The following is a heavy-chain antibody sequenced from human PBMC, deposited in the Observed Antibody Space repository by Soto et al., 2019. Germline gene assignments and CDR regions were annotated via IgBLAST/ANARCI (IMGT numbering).Heavy chain of an antibody. CDR2: ISYDGSNK. J-gene: IGHJ6*02. CDR1: GFTFSSYA. Sequence: GGSLRLSCAASGFTFSSYAMHWVRQAPGKGLEWVAVISYDGSNKYYADSVKGRFTISRDNSKNTLYLQMNSLRAEDTAVYYCARDILYYGMDVWGQGTTVTVSS. CDR3: ARDILYYGMDV. V-gene: IGHV3-30-3*01.